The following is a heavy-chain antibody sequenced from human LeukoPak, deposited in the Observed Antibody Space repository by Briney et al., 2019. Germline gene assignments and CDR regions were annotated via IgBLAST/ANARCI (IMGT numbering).Heavy chain of an antibody. CDR3: AKDDGDYREYFQH. V-gene: IGHV3-23*01. D-gene: IGHD4-17*01. CDR1: GFTFSDYY. Sequence: GGSLRLSCAASGFTFSDYYMAWIRQAPGKGLEWVSAISGSGGSTYYADSVKGRFTISRDNSKNTLYLQMNSLRAEDTAVYYCAKDDGDYREYFQHWGQGTLVTVSS. CDR2: ISGSGGST. J-gene: IGHJ1*01.